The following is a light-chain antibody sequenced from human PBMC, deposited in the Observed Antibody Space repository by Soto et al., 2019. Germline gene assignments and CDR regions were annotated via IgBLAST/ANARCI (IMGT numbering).Light chain of an antibody. CDR3: QQYDSSPLT. CDR2: GAS. V-gene: IGKV3-20*01. CDR1: RSVSSNY. Sequence: EIVLTQSPGILSLSPGERATLSCGASRSVSSNYLAWYQHKPGQAPRLLIYGASRRATGIPDRFSGSGSGTDFTLTISRLEPEDFAVYYCQQYDSSPLTFGGGTKVDIK. J-gene: IGKJ4*01.